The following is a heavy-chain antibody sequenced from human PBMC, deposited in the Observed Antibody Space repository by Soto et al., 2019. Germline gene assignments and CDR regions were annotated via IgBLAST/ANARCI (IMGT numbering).Heavy chain of an antibody. CDR1: GYTFTSYA. V-gene: IGHV1-3*01. CDR2: INAGNGNT. J-gene: IGHJ6*02. Sequence: PRPPVKVSCKASGYTFTSYAMHWVRQAPGQRLEWMGWINAGNGNTKYSQKFQGRVTITRDTSASTAYMELSSLRSEDTAVYYCARGSIVVVTAPPYGMDVWGQGTTVTVSS. CDR3: ARGSIVVVTAPPYGMDV. D-gene: IGHD2-21*02.